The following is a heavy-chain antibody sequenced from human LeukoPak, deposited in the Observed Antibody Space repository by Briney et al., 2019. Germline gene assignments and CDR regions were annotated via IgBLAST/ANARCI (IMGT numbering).Heavy chain of an antibody. V-gene: IGHV4-59*01. J-gene: IGHJ4*02. D-gene: IGHD2-15*01. Sequence: SETLSLTCTVSGGSISSYYWSWLRQPPGKGLEWIGYIYYSGSTNYNPSLKSRVTISVDTSKNQFSLKLSSVTAADTAVYYCARRRDPVGYCSGGSCYSPFDYWGQGTLVTVSS. CDR3: ARRRDPVGYCSGGSCYSPFDY. CDR1: GGSISSYY. CDR2: IYYSGST.